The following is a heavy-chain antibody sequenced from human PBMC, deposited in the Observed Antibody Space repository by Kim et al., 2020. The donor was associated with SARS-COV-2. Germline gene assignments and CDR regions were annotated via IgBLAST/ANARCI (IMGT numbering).Heavy chain of an antibody. V-gene: IGHV4-59*08. J-gene: IGHJ4*02. CDR3: ARLGYSGYEIPGVDS. CDR1: GGSISSYY. CDR2: IYHSGST. D-gene: IGHD5-12*01. Sequence: SETLSLTCTVSGGSISSYYWSWIRQPPGKGLEWIGYIYHSGSTNYNPSLQSRVSILLDMSKKQFSLNLNSVTAADTAVYYCARLGYSGYEIPGVDSWGQGNLGTLSS.